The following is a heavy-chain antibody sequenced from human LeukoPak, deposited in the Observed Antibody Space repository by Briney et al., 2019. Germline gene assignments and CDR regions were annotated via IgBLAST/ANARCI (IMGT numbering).Heavy chain of an antibody. CDR2: INHSGST. CDR3: ARGGSDYVWGSYRYSDY. Sequence: SETLSLTCAVYGGSFSGYYWSWIRQPPGKGLEWIGEINHSGSTNYNPSLKSRVTISVDTSKNQFSLKLSSVTAADTAVYYCARGGSDYVWGSYRYSDYWGQGTLVTVSS. J-gene: IGHJ4*02. V-gene: IGHV4-34*01. CDR1: GGSFSGYY. D-gene: IGHD3-16*02.